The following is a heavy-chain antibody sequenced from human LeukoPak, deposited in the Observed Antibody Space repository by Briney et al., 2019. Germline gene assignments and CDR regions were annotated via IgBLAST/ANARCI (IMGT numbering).Heavy chain of an antibody. CDR2: INPNSGFT. CDR3: ARLADCSSSSCRSFDY. V-gene: IGHV1-2*02. J-gene: IGHJ4*02. Sequence: GSVTVSCKASGYPFTGYYLHWVRQAPGQGLEWMGWINPNSGFTNYAQKFQGRVTMTRDTSISTAYMELSRLRSDDTAAYYCARLADCSSSSCRSFDYWGQGTLVTVSS. D-gene: IGHD2-2*01. CDR1: GYPFTGYY.